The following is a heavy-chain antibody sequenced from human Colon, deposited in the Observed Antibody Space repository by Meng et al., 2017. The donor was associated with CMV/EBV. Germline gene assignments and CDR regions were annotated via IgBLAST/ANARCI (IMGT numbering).Heavy chain of an antibody. J-gene: IGHJ3*02. CDR2: ISPYNGNT. Sequence: ASVKVSCKASGYTFTTYTMAWVRQAPGQGLEWMGLISPYNGNTKYAQRLQDRVTMTTDTSTRTAYMELRSLRSDDTAVYYCARQIQLWHRTDAFDIWGQGTTVTVSS. V-gene: IGHV1-18*01. D-gene: IGHD5-18*01. CDR1: GYTFTTYT. CDR3: ARQIQLWHRTDAFDI.